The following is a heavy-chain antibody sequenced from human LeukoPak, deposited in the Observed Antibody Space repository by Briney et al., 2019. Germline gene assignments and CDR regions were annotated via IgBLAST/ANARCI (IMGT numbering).Heavy chain of an antibody. CDR3: AQLLDDNPIRWYFAL. Sequence: TGGSLRLSCAASGFTFSSYGMHWVRQAPGKGLERVAVILSDGSKEFYTDSVKGRFTISRDNSKNTLYLQMSSLRAEDTAVYYCAQLLDDNPIRWYFALWGRGTLVTVSS. V-gene: IGHV3-33*06. CDR1: GFTFSSYG. J-gene: IGHJ2*01. D-gene: IGHD1-14*01. CDR2: ILSDGSKE.